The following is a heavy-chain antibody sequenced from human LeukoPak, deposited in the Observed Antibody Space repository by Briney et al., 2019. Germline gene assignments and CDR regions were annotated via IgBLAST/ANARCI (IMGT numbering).Heavy chain of an antibody. CDR1: GGSISSSNYY. CDR3: AVPGPYYSNYGMDV. Sequence: SETLSLTCTVSGGSISSSNYYWGWIRQPPGKGLEWIGSVYYTGSTYYNTSLKSRVTISVDTSKNQFSLKLSSVTAADTAVYYCAVPGPYYSNYGMDVWGQGTTVTVSS. V-gene: IGHV4-39*01. CDR2: VYYTGST. J-gene: IGHJ6*02.